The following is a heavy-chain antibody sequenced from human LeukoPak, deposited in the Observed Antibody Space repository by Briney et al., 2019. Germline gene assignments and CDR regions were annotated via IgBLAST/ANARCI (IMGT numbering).Heavy chain of an antibody. V-gene: IGHV1-69*05. CDR1: GGTLSIYA. J-gene: IGHJ4*02. CDR2: IIPIFGTA. D-gene: IGHD3-22*01. Sequence: SVKVSCKASGGTLSIYAISWVRQAPGQGLEWMGRIIPIFGTAYYAQKFQGRVTIATDESTSTAYMELSSLRSEDTAVYYCARYKGSSGYYRTYYFDYWGQGTLVTVSS. CDR3: ARYKGSSGYYRTYYFDY.